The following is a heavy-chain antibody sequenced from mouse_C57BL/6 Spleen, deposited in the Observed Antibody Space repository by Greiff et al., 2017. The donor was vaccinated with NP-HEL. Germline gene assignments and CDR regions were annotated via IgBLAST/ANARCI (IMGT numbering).Heavy chain of an antibody. CDR2: IDPETGGT. CDR3: TRGTTVNWYFDV. J-gene: IGHJ1*03. D-gene: IGHD1-1*01. V-gene: IGHV1-15*01. Sequence: VKLVESGAELVRPGASVTLSCKASGYTFTDYEMHWVKQTPVHGLEWIGAIDPETGGTAYNQKFKGKAILTADKSSSTAYMELRSLTSEDSAVYYCTRGTTVNWYFDVWGTGTTVTVSS. CDR1: GYTFTDYE.